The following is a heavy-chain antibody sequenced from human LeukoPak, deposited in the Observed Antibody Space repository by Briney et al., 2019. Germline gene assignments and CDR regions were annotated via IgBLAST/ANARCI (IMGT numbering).Heavy chain of an antibody. CDR1: GASTASQY. CDR3: ATIKRGSTYGYFDF. Sequence: SETLSLTCTVSGASTASQYWTWLRRPPGKELEWIACMFDTVSTKCNPSLKSRLTLSVDTSKKQLSLRLSSVTAADTAVYYCATIKRGSTYGYFDFWGQGIKVTVSS. V-gene: IGHV4-59*11. CDR2: MFDTVST. J-gene: IGHJ4*02. D-gene: IGHD5-18*01.